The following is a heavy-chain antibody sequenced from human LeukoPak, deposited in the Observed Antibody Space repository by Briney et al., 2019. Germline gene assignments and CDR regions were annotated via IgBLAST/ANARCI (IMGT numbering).Heavy chain of an antibody. D-gene: IGHD3-16*02. CDR1: GYMLTEIS. CDR3: AKVRGTYRSYWYFDH. V-gene: IGHV1-24*01. Sequence: VASVKVSCKIGGYMLTEISMHWVRQAPGKGPEWMGGFDPETGSIIYAQKFLGRLTMTEDTSTDTGYLELSSLTSDDTAVYYCAKVRGTYRSYWYFDHWGRGTLVSVSS. CDR2: FDPETGSI. J-gene: IGHJ2*01.